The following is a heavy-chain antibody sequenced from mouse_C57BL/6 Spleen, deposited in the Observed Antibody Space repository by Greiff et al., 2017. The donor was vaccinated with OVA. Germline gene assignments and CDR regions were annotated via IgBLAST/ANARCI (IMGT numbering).Heavy chain of an antibody. CDR1: GFTFSDYY. J-gene: IGHJ1*03. D-gene: IGHD2-14*01. Sequence: EVKVVESGGGLVQPGGSLKLSCAASGFTFSDYYMYWVRQTPEKRLEWVAYISNGGGSTYYPDTVKGRFTISRDNAKNTLYLQMSRLKSEDTAMYYCARHPSLLEDWYFDVWGTGTTVTVSS. V-gene: IGHV5-12*01. CDR2: ISNGGGST. CDR3: ARHPSLLEDWYFDV.